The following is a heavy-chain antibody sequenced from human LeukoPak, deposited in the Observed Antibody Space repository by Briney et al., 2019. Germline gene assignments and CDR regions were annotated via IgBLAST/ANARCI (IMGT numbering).Heavy chain of an antibody. D-gene: IGHD3-10*01. V-gene: IGHV3-48*03. CDR1: GFTFSSYE. Sequence: AGGSLRLSCAASGFTFSSYEMNWVRQAPGKGLEWVSYISSSGSTIYYADSEKGRFTISRDNAKNSLYLQMNSLRTEDTAVYYCAKDEEGGVDYWGQGTLVTVSS. J-gene: IGHJ4*02. CDR2: ISSSGSTI. CDR3: AKDEEGGVDY.